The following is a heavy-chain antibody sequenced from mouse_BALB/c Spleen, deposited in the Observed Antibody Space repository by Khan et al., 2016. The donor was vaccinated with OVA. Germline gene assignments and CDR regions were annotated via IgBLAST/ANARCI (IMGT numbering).Heavy chain of an antibody. CDR1: GYSFTDYN. CDR2: IDPYNGGA. CDR3: VRTDYYGSSYYFDY. D-gene: IGHD1-1*01. Sequence: VQLQQSGPELVKPGASVKVSCKATGYSFTDYNMFWVKQSHGKSLEWIGYIDPYNGGASYNQKFKGKATLTVDKSSSTAFMHLNSLTSEDSAVFYWVRTDYYGSSYYFDYWGQGTTLTITS. J-gene: IGHJ2*01. V-gene: IGHV1S135*01.